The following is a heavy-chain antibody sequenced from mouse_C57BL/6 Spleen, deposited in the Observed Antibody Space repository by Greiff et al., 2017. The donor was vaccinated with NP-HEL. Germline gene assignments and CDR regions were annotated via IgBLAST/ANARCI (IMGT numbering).Heavy chain of an antibody. CDR3: TGSGLGAMDY. J-gene: IGHJ4*01. V-gene: IGHV1-15*01. CDR1: GYTFTDYE. Sequence: VQLQQSGAELVRPGASVTLSCKASGYTFTDYEMHWVKQTPVHGLEWIGAIDPETGGTAYNQKFKGKAILTADKSSSTAYMELRSLTSEDSAVYCCTGSGLGAMDYWGQGTSVTVSS. D-gene: IGHD3-3*01. CDR2: IDPETGGT.